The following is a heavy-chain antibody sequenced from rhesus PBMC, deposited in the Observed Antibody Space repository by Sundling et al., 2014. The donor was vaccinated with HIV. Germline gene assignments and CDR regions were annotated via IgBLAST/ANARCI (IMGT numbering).Heavy chain of an antibody. J-gene: IGHJ4*01. D-gene: IGHD2-27*01. CDR1: GGSISGYY. CDR3: ARPRLSYCSGSYCYASYYFDF. Sequence: QVQLQESGPGLLKPSETLSLSCAVSGGSISGYYWNWIRQPPGKGLEWIGYIYGSSTITKYNPSLKSRVTISKDTSKNQFSLRLTSVTAADTAVYYCARPRLSYCSGSYCYASYYFDFWGQGVLVTISS. V-gene: IGHV4S10*01. CDR2: IYGSSTIT.